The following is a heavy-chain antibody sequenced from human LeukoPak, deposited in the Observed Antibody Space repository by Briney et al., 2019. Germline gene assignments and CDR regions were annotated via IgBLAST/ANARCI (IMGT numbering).Heavy chain of an antibody. CDR2: MNPNSGNT. V-gene: IGHV1-8*01. D-gene: IGHD3-3*01. J-gene: IGHJ6*02. CDR3: ARGRYDFWSGYYLPIYYYYYGMDV. Sequence: ASVKVSCTASGYTFTSYDINWVRQATGQGLEWMGWMNPNSGNTGYAQKFQGRVTMTRNTSISTAYMELSSLRSEDTAVYYCARGRYDFWSGYYLPIYYYYYGMDVWGQGTTVTVSS. CDR1: GYTFTSYD.